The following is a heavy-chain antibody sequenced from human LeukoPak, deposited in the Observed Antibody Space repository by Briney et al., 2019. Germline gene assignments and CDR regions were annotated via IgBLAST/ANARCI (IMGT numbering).Heavy chain of an antibody. CDR1: GFTFSSYG. V-gene: IGHV3-30*02. J-gene: IGHJ4*02. CDR2: IRYDGSNK. Sequence: GGSLRLSCAASGFTFSSYGMHWVRQAPGKGLEWVAFIRYDGSNKYYADSVKGRFTISRDNSKNTLYLQMNSLRAEDTAVYYCARDGFSDYGDYGGLLLAYYFGYWGQGTLVTVSS. D-gene: IGHD4-17*01. CDR3: ARDGFSDYGDYGGLLLAYYFGY.